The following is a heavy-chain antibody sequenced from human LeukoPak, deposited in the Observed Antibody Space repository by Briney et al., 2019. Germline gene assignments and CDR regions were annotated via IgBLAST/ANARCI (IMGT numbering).Heavy chain of an antibody. CDR3: ARIVAGSQDY. J-gene: IGHJ4*02. Sequence: GGSLRLSCAAYAFTVSSNYMSWVRQAPGKGLEGVSVLYSGGSTYYADSVKGRFTISRDNSKNTLYLQMNSLRVEGTAVYYCARIVAGSQDYWGQGTLVTVSS. CDR1: AFTVSSNY. CDR2: LYSGGST. V-gene: IGHV3-66*01. D-gene: IGHD3-16*02.